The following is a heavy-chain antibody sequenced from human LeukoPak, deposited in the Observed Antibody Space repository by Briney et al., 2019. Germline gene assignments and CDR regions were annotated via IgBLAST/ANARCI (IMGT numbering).Heavy chain of an antibody. V-gene: IGHV4-61*02. Sequence: SETLSLTCSVSGGSINSGDYYWNWIRQPAGKGLEWIGRIYTSGSTNYNPSLKSRVTISVDTSKNQFSLKLSSVTAADTAVYYCALGGESFDYWGQGTLVTVSS. J-gene: IGHJ4*02. CDR1: GGSINSGDYY. CDR3: ALGGESFDY. CDR2: IYTSGST. D-gene: IGHD3-10*01.